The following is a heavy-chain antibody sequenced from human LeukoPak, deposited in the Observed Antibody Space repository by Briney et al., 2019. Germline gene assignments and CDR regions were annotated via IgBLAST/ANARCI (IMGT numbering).Heavy chain of an antibody. CDR1: GFTFSNAW. D-gene: IGHD4-23*01. J-gene: IGHJ4*02. Sequence: PGGSLRLSCAASGFTFSNAWMNWVRQAPGKGLEWVSSISSSSSYIYYADSVKGRFTISRDNAKNSLYLQMNSLRAEDTAVYYCARTTVVTEGFDYWGQGTLVIVSS. V-gene: IGHV3-21*01. CDR3: ARTTVVTEGFDY. CDR2: ISSSSSYI.